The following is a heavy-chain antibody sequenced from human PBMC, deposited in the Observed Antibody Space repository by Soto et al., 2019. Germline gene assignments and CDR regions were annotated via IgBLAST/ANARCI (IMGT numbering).Heavy chain of an antibody. Sequence: PGGSLRLSCAASGFTFSSYAMHWVRQAPGKGLEWVAVISYDGSNKYYADSVKGRFTISRDNSKNTLYLQMNSLRAEDTAVYYCASPYSEIAVADEYYYYGMDVWGQGTTVTVSS. CDR3: ASPYSEIAVADEYYYYGMDV. V-gene: IGHV3-30-3*01. D-gene: IGHD6-19*01. CDR2: ISYDGSNK. J-gene: IGHJ6*02. CDR1: GFTFSSYA.